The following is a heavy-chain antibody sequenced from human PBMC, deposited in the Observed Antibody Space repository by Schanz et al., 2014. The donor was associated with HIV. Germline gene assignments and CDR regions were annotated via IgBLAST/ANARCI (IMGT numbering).Heavy chain of an antibody. V-gene: IGHV3-23*04. CDR2: ISGNGGST. J-gene: IGHJ6*02. Sequence: VQLVESGGGVVQPGRSLRVSCAASGFMFSSYGMSWVRQAAGKGLEWVSGISGNGGSTYHADSVKGRFTISRDNSKNTLYLQMNSLRAEDTAVYYCTKEAPPDVWGQGTTVTVSS. CDR3: TKEAPPDV. CDR1: GFMFSSYG.